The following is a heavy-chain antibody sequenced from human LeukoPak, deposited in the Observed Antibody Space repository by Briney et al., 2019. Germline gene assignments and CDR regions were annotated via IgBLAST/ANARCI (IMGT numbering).Heavy chain of an antibody. CDR1: GGSISSSSYY. D-gene: IGHD2-21*02. V-gene: IGHV4-39*07. CDR3: ARGPPYIVVVTAIGFFDY. Sequence: SETLSLTCTVSGGSISSSSYYWSWIRQPPGKGLEWIGEINHSGNTNYNPSLKSRVTISVDTSKNQFSLKLSSVTAADTAVYYCARGPPYIVVVTAIGFFDYWGQGALVTVSS. J-gene: IGHJ4*02. CDR2: INHSGNT.